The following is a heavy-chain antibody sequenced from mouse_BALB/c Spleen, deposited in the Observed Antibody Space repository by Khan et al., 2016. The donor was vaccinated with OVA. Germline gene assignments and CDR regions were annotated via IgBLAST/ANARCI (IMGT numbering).Heavy chain of an antibody. CDR3: MRYDGYYWYFDV. V-gene: IGHV11-2*02. Sequence: EVQLLETGGGLVQPGGSRGLSCEGSGFTFSGFWMSWVRQTPGKTLEWIGDINSDGSAINYAPSIKDRFTIFRDNDKSTLYLQMSNVRSEDTATYFFMRYDGYYWYFDVWAQGPRSPSPQ. J-gene: IGHJ1*01. CDR1: GFTFSGFW. D-gene: IGHD2-3*01. CDR2: INSDGSAI.